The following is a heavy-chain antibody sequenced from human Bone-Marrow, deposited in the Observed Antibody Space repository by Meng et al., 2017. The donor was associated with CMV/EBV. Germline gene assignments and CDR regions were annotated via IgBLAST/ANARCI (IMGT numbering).Heavy chain of an antibody. CDR3: ARDVLGIGSGWQFDY. CDR2: IYSAGNT. J-gene: IGHJ4*02. Sequence: GESLKISCAASGFNVSSDFMSWVRQAPGMGLEWLSVIYSAGNTYYADSVKGRFTISRDNAKNSLYLQMKSLRAEDTAVYYCARDVLGIGSGWQFDYWGQGTLVTVSS. D-gene: IGHD6-19*01. CDR1: GFNVSSDF. V-gene: IGHV3-66*01.